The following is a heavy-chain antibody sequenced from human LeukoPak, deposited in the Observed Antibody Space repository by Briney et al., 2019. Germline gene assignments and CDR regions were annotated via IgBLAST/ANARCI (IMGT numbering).Heavy chain of an antibody. Sequence: SETLSLTCAVYGGSFNGYYCTWIRQPPGKGLEWIGEINARGDTNYNPSLKSRVTISVDTSKSQFSLRLTSIIAADTAFYYCARGQVPAARGYNWFDPWGQGTLVTVSS. D-gene: IGHD2-2*01. V-gene: IGHV4-34*01. CDR3: ARGQVPAARGYNWFDP. J-gene: IGHJ5*02. CDR1: GGSFNGYY. CDR2: INARGDT.